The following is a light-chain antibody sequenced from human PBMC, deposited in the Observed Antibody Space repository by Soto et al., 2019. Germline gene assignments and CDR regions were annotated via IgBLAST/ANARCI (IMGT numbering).Light chain of an antibody. J-gene: IGKJ4*01. CDR3: QHYLSPPIT. V-gene: IGKV3-20*01. CDR1: PSISGIY. Sequence: EVVLTQSPGTVSLSPGESATLSCRASPSISGIYLAWYQQKPGQAPRLLIYGASTRATGIPDRFRGSGSGTDFTLIISRLEPEDSAVYFCQHYLSPPITFGGGTRVEVK. CDR2: GAS.